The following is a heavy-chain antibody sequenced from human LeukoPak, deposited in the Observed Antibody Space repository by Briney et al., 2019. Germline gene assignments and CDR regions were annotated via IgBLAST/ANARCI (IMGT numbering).Heavy chain of an antibody. Sequence: PGGSLRLSCAASGFTFSSYGMHWVRQAPGKGLEWVAVIWYDGSNKYYADSVKGRFTISRDNSKNTLYLQMDSLRAEGTAVYYCARDADYYGSGSYPDYWGQGTLVTVSS. V-gene: IGHV3-33*01. CDR1: GFTFSSYG. CDR2: IWYDGSNK. CDR3: ARDADYYGSGSYPDY. J-gene: IGHJ4*02. D-gene: IGHD3-10*01.